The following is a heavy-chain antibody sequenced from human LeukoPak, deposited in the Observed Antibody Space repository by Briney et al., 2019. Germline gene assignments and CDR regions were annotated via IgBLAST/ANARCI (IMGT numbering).Heavy chain of an antibody. CDR1: GFTFSSYG. D-gene: IGHD2/OR15-2a*01. V-gene: IGHV3-30*02. CDR2: IRYDGSNK. J-gene: IGHJ5*02. CDR3: AKDVIPPHMEHDWFDP. Sequence: GGSLRLSCAASGFTFSSYGMHWVRQAPGKGLEWVAFIRYDGSNKYYADSVKGRFTISRDNSKNTLYLQMNSLRAEDTAVSYCAKDVIPPHMEHDWFDPWGQGTLVTVSS.